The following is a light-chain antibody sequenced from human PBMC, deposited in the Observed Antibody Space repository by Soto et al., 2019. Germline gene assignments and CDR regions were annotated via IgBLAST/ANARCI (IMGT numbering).Light chain of an antibody. CDR1: SSNIGAGYD. CDR2: DNN. CDR3: QSYDITLSGSV. V-gene: IGLV1-40*01. Sequence: SVLTEPPSVSGAPGQRVTISCTGSSSNIGAGYDVHWYQQVPGTAPKLLIYDNNDRPSGVPDRFSGSKSGTSASLAITGLQDEDEADYYCQSYDITLSGSVFGGGTKLTVL. J-gene: IGLJ2*01.